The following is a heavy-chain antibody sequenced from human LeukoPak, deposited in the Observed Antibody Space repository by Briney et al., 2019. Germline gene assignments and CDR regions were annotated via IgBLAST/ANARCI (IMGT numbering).Heavy chain of an antibody. D-gene: IGHD6-13*01. CDR3: ARLSWYGYYFDY. J-gene: IGHJ4*02. CDR1: GGSISSYY. CDR2: IYYSGST. V-gene: IGHV4-59*01. Sequence: SETLSLTCTVSGGSISSYYWSWIRQPPGKGLEWIGYIYYSGSTNYNPSLKRRVTISVDTSKNQFSLKLSSVTAADTAVYYCARLSWYGYYFDYWGQGTLVTVSS.